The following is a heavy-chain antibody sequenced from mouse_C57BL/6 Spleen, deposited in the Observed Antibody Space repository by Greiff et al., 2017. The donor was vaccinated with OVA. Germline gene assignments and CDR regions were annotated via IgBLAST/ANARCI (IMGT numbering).Heavy chain of an antibody. V-gene: IGHV3-6*01. J-gene: IGHJ2*01. D-gene: IGHD1-1*01. CDR2: ISYDGSN. CDR3: ARTNCGSSWDYFDY. Sequence: EVKLMESGPGLVKPSQSLSLTCSVTGYSITSGYYWNWIRQFPGNKLEWMGYISYDGSNNYNPSLKNRISITRDTSKNQFFLKLNSVTTEGTATYYSARTNCGSSWDYFDYWGQGTTLTVSS. CDR1: GYSITSGYY.